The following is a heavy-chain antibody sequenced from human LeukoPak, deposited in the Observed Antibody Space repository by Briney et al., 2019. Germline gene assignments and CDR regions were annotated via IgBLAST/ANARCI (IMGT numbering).Heavy chain of an antibody. CDR2: ISYDGNYK. CDR1: GFTFSRYG. Sequence: GGSLRLSCAASGFTFSRYGMHWVRQAPGKGLEWVAVISYDGNYKYYADSVKGRFTISRDNSKNTLYLQMNNLRPEDTAVYYCAKDRIYSNYGYYMDVWGKGTTVTVSS. D-gene: IGHD4-11*01. J-gene: IGHJ6*03. V-gene: IGHV3-30*18. CDR3: AKDRIYSNYGYYMDV.